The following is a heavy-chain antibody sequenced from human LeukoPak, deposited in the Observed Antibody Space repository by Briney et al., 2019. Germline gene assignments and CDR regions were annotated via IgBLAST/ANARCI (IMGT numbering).Heavy chain of an antibody. CDR3: ASMPRSGWYSQREY. CDR1: GYSISSDSS. Sequence: SETLSLTCTVSGYSISSDSSWGWIRQPPGKGLEWIGSIYHSGSSYYNPSLKSRVTISVDTSKNQFSLKLSSVTAADTAVYYCASMPRSGWYSQREYWGQGTLVTVSS. V-gene: IGHV4-38-2*02. J-gene: IGHJ4*02. CDR2: IYHSGSS. D-gene: IGHD6-19*01.